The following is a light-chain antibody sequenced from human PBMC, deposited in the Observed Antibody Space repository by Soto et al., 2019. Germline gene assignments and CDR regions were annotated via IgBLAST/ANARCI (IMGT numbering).Light chain of an antibody. CDR1: QSVLSSSDSKNY. J-gene: IGKJ5*01. Sequence: DIVMTQSPDSLAVSLGERATINCKSSQSVLSSSDSKNYLAWHQQKPGQPPKLLIYWASTRESGVPERFSGSGSGTDFALTISSLQAEGVAVYYCQQYYSNPITFGQGTRLEIK. CDR2: WAS. CDR3: QQYYSNPIT. V-gene: IGKV4-1*01.